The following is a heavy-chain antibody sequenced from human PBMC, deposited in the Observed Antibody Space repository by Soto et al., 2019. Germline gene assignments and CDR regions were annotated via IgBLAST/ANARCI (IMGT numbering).Heavy chain of an antibody. Sequence: QVQLQESGPGLVKPSQTLSLTCSVSGGSISSGGYSWGWIRQLPGKGLEWIGSIYYSGSTYSNPSLKSRVTISVDTSKNHFSLKLSSVTAADTAVYYCARDQGDLLGFYNYWGQGTLVTVSS. CDR1: GGSISSGGYS. J-gene: IGHJ4*02. CDR3: ARDQGDLLGFYNY. D-gene: IGHD1-26*01. CDR2: IYYSGST. V-gene: IGHV4-31*03.